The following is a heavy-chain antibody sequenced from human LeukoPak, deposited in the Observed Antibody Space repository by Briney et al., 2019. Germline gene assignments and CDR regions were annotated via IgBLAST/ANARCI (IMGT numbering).Heavy chain of an antibody. CDR2: ISYDGSNK. CDR1: GFTFSSYA. Sequence: PGGSLRLSCAASGFTFSSYAMHWVRQAPGKGLEWVAVISYDGSNKYYADSVKGRFTISRDNSKNTLYLQMNSLRAEDTAVYYCASPGDYDYVWGHNTKFIDYWGQGTLVTVSS. D-gene: IGHD3-16*01. CDR3: ASPGDYDYVWGHNTKFIDY. J-gene: IGHJ4*02. V-gene: IGHV3-30-3*01.